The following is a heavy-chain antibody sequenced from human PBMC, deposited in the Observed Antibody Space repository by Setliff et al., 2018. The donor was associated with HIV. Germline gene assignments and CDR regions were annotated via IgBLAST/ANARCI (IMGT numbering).Heavy chain of an antibody. V-gene: IGHV4-38-2*02. CDR3: ATIPAYYYGSGSYPGAFDI. D-gene: IGHD3-10*01. Sequence: SETLSLTCTVSDYSISNNYYWGWIRQPPGKGLEWIGSIYDSENTYYNPSLKSRITISVDTSKNQFSLKLNSVTAADTAVYYCATIPAYYYGSGSYPGAFDIWGQGTMVTVS. CDR2: IYDSENT. J-gene: IGHJ3*02. CDR1: DYSISNNYY.